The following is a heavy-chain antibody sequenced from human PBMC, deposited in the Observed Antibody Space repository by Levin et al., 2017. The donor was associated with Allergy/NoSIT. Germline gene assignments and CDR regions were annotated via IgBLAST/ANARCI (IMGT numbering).Heavy chain of an antibody. V-gene: IGHV1-69*13. CDR2: IIPIFGTA. J-gene: IGHJ5*02. CDR1: GGTFSSYA. D-gene: IGHD1-14*01. Sequence: ASVKVSCKASGGTFSSYAISWVRQAPGQGLEWMGGIIPIFGTANYAQKFQGRVTITADESTSTAYMELSSLRSEDTAVYYCARVPDSIKGWFDPWGQGTLVTVSS. CDR3: ARVPDSIKGWFDP.